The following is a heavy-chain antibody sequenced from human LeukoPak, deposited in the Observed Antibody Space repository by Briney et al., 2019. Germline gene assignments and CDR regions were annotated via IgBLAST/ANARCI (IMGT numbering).Heavy chain of an antibody. CDR1: GGPIYSYY. J-gene: IGHJ6*03. CDR3: ARLKFYDSTGYSPGHYMDV. V-gene: IGHV4-4*07. Sequence: SETLSLTCTVSGGPIYSYYWSWIRQTAGKGLEWIGRLYPGVSTNDNPSLKSRVTMSVDTSKNPFALKLCALTAADPAVYYCARLKFYDSTGYSPGHYMDVWGKGTTVTVSS. D-gene: IGHD3-22*01. CDR2: LYPGVST.